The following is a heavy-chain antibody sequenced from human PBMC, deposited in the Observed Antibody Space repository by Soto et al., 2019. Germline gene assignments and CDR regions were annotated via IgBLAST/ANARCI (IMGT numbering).Heavy chain of an antibody. Sequence: GGSLRLSCAASGFTFSSYGMHWVRQAPGKGLEWVAVISYDGSNKYYADSVKGRFTISRDNSKNTLYLQMNSLRAEDTAVYYCASPGPVAGTPLNYWGQGTLVTVSS. CDR1: GFTFSSYG. CDR3: ASPGPVAGTPLNY. J-gene: IGHJ4*02. D-gene: IGHD6-19*01. V-gene: IGHV3-30*03. CDR2: ISYDGSNK.